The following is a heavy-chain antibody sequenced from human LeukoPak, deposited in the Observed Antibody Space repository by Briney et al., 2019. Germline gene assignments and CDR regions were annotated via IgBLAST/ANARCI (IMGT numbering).Heavy chain of an antibody. J-gene: IGHJ6*02. CDR1: GGSISSYY. D-gene: IGHD6-13*01. CDR3: ARSGIAAAATGPYYYYGMDV. CDR2: IYYSGST. Sequence: KSSETLSLTCTVSGGSISSYYWSWIRQPPGKGLEWIGYIYYSGSTNYNPSLKSRVTISVDTSKNQFSLKLSSVTAADTAVYYCARSGIAAAATGPYYYYGMDVWGQGTTVTVSS. V-gene: IGHV4-59*08.